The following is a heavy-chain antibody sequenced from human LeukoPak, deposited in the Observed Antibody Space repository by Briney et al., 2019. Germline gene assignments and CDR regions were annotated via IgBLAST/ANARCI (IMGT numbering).Heavy chain of an antibody. Sequence: GGSLRLSCAASGFIFSGSSMHWVRQAPGKGLEWVCFIRFDATNKYYADSVKGRFTISRDNAKNSLYLQMNSLRAEDTAVYYCASRLSPNWNYDYWGQGTLVTVSS. V-gene: IGHV3-30*02. J-gene: IGHJ4*02. CDR1: GFIFSGSS. CDR2: IRFDATNK. CDR3: ASRLSPNWNYDY. D-gene: IGHD1-7*01.